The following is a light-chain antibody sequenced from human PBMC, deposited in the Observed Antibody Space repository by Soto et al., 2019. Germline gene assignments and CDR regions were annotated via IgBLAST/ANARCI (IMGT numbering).Light chain of an antibody. CDR3: QQYSDWTIT. CDR2: GAS. J-gene: IGKJ5*01. CDR1: QSINSN. V-gene: IGKV3-15*01. Sequence: EVLMTQSPATLSLSPGDRATLSWRASQSINSNLAWYQQQPGQAPRLLIYGASTRATAVPDRFSGSGSGTDFTLTITSLKPDDFAVYFCQQYSDWTITFGQGTRLEIK.